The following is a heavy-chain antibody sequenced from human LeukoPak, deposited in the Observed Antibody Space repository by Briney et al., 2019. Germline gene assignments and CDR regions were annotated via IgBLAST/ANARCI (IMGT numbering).Heavy chain of an antibody. CDR2: INHSGST. J-gene: IGHJ5*02. V-gene: IGHV4-39*07. Sequence: SETLSLTCTVSGGSISSGGYYWSWIRQPPGKGLEWIGEINHSGSTNYNPSLKSRVTISVDTSKNQFSLKLSSVTAADTAVYYCARGNPIITMIVVVRRYWFDPWGQGTLVTVSS. CDR1: GGSISSGGYY. CDR3: ARGNPIITMIVVVRRYWFDP. D-gene: IGHD3-22*01.